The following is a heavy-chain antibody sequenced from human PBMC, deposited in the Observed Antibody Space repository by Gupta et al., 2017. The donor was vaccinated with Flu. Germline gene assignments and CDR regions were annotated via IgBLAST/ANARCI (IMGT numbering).Heavy chain of an antibody. V-gene: IGHV4-34*01. Sequence: QVQLQQWGAGLLKPSETLSLTCAVYGGSFSGYYWSWIRQPPGKGLEWIGEINHSGSTNYNPSLKSRVTISVDTSKNQFSLKLSSVTAADTAVYYCARGLREDSSGYYYQDYWGQGTLVTVSS. CDR3: ARGLREDSSGYYYQDY. CDR1: GGSFSGYY. D-gene: IGHD3-22*01. J-gene: IGHJ4*02. CDR2: INHSGST.